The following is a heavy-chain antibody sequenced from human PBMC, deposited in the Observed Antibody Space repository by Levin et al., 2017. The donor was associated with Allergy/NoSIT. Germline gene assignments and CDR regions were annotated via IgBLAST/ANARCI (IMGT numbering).Heavy chain of an antibody. CDR3: ARDNWFDS. V-gene: IGHV3-69-1*02. CDR2: ITSTNDR. Sequence: ASVKVSCAASGFTFSDYMINWVRQAPGKGLEWVSSITSTNDRYYADLIKGRFTISRDNARNSVFLQMNSLRAEDTAVYYCARDNWFDSWGQGTVVTVSS. CDR1: GFTFSDYM. J-gene: IGHJ5*01.